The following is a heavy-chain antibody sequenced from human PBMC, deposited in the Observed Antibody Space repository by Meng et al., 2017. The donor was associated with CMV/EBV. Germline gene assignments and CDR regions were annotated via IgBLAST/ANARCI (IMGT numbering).Heavy chain of an antibody. CDR3: ARGVGGWFDP. V-gene: IGHV4-34*01. J-gene: IGHJ5*02. CDR2: INHSGST. Sequence: QVQLQKWGVGLLKPSETLSLTCAVYGGSFSGYYWSWIRQPPGKGLEWIGEINHSGSTNYNPSLKSRVTISVDTSKNQFSLKLSSVTAADTAVYYCARGVGGWFDPWGQGTLVTVSS. D-gene: IGHD1-26*01. CDR1: GGSFSGYY.